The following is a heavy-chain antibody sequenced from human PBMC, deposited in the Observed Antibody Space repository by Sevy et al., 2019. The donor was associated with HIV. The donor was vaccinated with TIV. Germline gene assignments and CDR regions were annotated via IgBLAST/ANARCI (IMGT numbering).Heavy chain of an antibody. CDR3: AREGCTKPHDY. Sequence: WGSLRLSCAASGFTFSKYSMSWIRQTPGKGLEWVSTFSFGCGKINYADSVKGRFTISRDDSRKTFYLQMNSLRAEDTAIYYCAREGCTKPHDYWGQGTVVTVSS. CDR1: GFTFSKYS. V-gene: IGHV3-23*01. J-gene: IGHJ4*02. CDR2: FSFGCGKI. D-gene: IGHD2-8*01.